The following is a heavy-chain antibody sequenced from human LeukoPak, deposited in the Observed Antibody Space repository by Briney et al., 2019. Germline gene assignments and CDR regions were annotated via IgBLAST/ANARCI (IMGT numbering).Heavy chain of an antibody. CDR2: IIHIYGTA. V-gene: IGHV1-69*05. D-gene: IGHD3-16*01. CDR3: ASPLGGFDWFDP. J-gene: IGHJ5*02. CDR1: GGTFSSYA. Sequence: GSSVKVSCKASGGTFSSYAISWVRQAPGQGLEWMGGIIHIYGTANYAQKFQGRVTITTDESTSTAYMELSSLRSEDTAVYYCASPLGGFDWFDPWGQGTLVTVSS.